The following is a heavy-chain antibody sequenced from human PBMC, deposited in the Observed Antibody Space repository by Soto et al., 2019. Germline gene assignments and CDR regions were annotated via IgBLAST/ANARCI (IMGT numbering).Heavy chain of an antibody. J-gene: IGHJ4*02. Sequence: ASVEVSCKASGDTFTANYINRVRKAPGQGFEWLGWINSKSGGPKYRQKCQVRVTMTRDTPPSTVYTTLTRLTSDDTAVYYCARDLAKGGGSAGFDYGGQGTLVPVSS. V-gene: IGHV1-2*02. CDR1: GDTFTANY. D-gene: IGHD1-26*01. CDR2: INSKSGGP. CDR3: ARDLAKGGGSAGFDY.